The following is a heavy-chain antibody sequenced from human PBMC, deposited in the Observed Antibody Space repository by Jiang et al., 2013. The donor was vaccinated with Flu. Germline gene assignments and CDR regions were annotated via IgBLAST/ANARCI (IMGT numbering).Heavy chain of an antibody. CDR1: GYTFTNYF. V-gene: IGHV1-46*01. J-gene: IGHJ3*02. Sequence: SGAEVKKPEASVKVSCRTSGYTFTNYFINWVRQAPGQGLEWVGIINPSDRSTSYARKFQGRVTVTRDTSTSTVYMELSSLRSEDTAVYYCARVLCGGGRCYLDDLDIWGQGTMVTVSS. D-gene: IGHD2-15*01. CDR2: INPSDRST. CDR3: ARVLCGGGRCYLDDLDI.